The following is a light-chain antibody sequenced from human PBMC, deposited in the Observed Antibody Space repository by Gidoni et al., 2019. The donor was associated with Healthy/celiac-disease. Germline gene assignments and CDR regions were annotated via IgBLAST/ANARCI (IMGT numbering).Light chain of an antibody. CDR2: AAS. V-gene: IGKV1-39*01. CDR1: QSISSY. J-gene: IGKJ3*01. Sequence: DIQMTQSPSSLSASVGDRVTITCRASQSISSYLNWYQQKPGKAPKLLIYAASSLQSGVPSMFSGSGSGTDFTLTISSLQPEDFSTYYCQQSYSTLMVTFGPGTKVDIK. CDR3: QQSYSTLMVT.